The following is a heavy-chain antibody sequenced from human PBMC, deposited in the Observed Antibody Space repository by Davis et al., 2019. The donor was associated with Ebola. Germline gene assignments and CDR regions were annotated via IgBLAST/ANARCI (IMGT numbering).Heavy chain of an antibody. Sequence: GESLKISCAASGFTVSSNYMSWVRQAPGKGLEWVSVIYSGGSTYYADSVKGRFTISRDNSKNTLYLQMNSLRAEDTAVYYCAAGPYSSSSLDYYWGQGTLVTVSS. CDR2: IYSGGST. CDR3: AAGPYSSSSLDYY. CDR1: GFTVSSNY. J-gene: IGHJ4*02. D-gene: IGHD6-6*01. V-gene: IGHV3-53*01.